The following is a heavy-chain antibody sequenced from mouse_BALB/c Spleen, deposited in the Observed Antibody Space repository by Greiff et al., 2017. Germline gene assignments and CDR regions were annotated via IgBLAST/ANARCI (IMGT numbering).Heavy chain of an antibody. J-gene: IGHJ4*01. CDR3: ARGATALYYAMDY. CDR2: IYPGDGDT. Sequence: VQLQQSGPELVKPGASVKISCKASGYAFSSSWMNWVKQRPGQGLEWIGRIYPGDGDTNYNGKFKGKATLTADKPSSTAYMQLSSLTSVDSAVYFGARGATALYYAMDYWGQGTSDTVSS. D-gene: IGHD1-2*01. CDR1: GYAFSSSW. V-gene: IGHV1-82*01.